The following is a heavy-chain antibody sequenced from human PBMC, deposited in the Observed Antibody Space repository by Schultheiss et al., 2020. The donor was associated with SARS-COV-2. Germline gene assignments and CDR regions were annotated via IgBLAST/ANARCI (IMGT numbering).Heavy chain of an antibody. CDR3: AKRIAVAGRGPAEYFQH. D-gene: IGHD6-19*01. CDR2: ISYDGSNK. CDR1: GFTFSSYG. Sequence: GGSLRLSCAASGFTFSSYGMHWVRQAPGKGLEWVAVISYDGSNKYYADSVKGRFTISRNNSKNTLYLQMNSLRAEDTAVYYCAKRIAVAGRGPAEYFQHWGQGTLVTVSS. V-gene: IGHV3-30*18. J-gene: IGHJ1*01.